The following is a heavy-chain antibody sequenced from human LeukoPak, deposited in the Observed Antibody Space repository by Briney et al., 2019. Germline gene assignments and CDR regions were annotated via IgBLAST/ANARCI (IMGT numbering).Heavy chain of an antibody. Sequence: ASVKVSXKASGYTFSGYYMHWVRQAPGQGLEWMGRINPNSGGTNYAQKFQGRVTMARDTSISTAYMELSRLRSDDTAVYYCARGSAYYDFWRGDYWGQGTLVTVSS. D-gene: IGHD3-3*01. J-gene: IGHJ4*02. CDR1: GYTFSGYY. V-gene: IGHV1-2*06. CDR2: INPNSGGT. CDR3: ARGSAYYDFWRGDY.